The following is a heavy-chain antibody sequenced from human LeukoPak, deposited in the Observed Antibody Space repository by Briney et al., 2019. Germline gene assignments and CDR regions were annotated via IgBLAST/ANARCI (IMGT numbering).Heavy chain of an antibody. Sequence: ASVKVSGKASGFIFTKYGISWVRQAPGQGLEWVDWISGYNGDTNYAQNLQGRVTMTRDTSTTTVYMELRSLRSDDTAFYYCARDPSNTSGWKTWFDTWGQGTLVTVSS. J-gene: IGHJ5*02. V-gene: IGHV1-18*01. CDR3: ARDPSNTSGWKTWFDT. D-gene: IGHD2-2*01. CDR1: GFIFTKYG. CDR2: ISGYNGDT.